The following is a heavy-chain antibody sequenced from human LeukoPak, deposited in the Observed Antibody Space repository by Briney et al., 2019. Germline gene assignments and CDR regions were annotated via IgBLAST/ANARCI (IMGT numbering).Heavy chain of an antibody. CDR1: GGSLSSSSYY. Sequence: SGTLSLACTVSGGSLSSSSYYWGWIRQPPGKGVEWIGSIYYSGSTYYNPSPKSRVTISVDTSKNQFSLKLSSVTAADTAVYYCLRAPATPVPQFLRYSGSYYRPDYWGQGTLVTVSS. CDR3: LRAPATPVPQFLRYSGSYYRPDY. D-gene: IGHD1-26*01. CDR2: IYYSGST. V-gene: IGHV4-39*01. J-gene: IGHJ4*02.